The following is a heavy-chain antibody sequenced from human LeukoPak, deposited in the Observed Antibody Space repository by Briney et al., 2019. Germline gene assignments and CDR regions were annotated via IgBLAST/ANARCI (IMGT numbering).Heavy chain of an antibody. D-gene: IGHD3-10*01. J-gene: IGHJ4*02. V-gene: IGHV4-31*03. Sequence: SETLSLTCTVSGGSISSGGCYWRWIRQHPGKGLEWIGYIYYSGSTYYNPSLKSRVTISVDTSKNQFSLKLSSVTAADTAVYYCARDRLGSGSYRYFDYWGQGTLVTVSS. CDR3: ARDRLGSGSYRYFDY. CDR2: IYYSGST. CDR1: GGSISSGGCY.